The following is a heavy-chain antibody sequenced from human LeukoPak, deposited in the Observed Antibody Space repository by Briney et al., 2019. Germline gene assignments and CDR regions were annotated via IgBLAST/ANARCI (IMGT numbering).Heavy chain of an antibody. CDR2: VNESGGT. Sequence: SETLSLTCAVYIDSFSNYHWNWIRQTPAKGMEWIGEVNESGGTNISPSLRSRVILSVDTSKNQFSLKLISVTAADTAVYYCARSGSSWAEGFDYWGQGTLVTVSS. V-gene: IGHV4-34*01. CDR3: ARSGSSWAEGFDY. J-gene: IGHJ4*02. D-gene: IGHD6-13*01. CDR1: IDSFSNYH.